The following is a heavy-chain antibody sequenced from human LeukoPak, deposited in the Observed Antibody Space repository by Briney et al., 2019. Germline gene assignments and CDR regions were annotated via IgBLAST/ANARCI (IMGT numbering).Heavy chain of an antibody. CDR2: IKEDGTET. V-gene: IGHV3-7*03. CDR3: AKEGRSLQTY. Sequence: GGSLRLSCAASGFMFSSNWMSWVRLAPGKGLEWVANIKEDGTETYYVDSVKGRFTISRDNAKNSLYSQMNSLRVEDTAVYYCAKEGRSLQTYWGRGTLVTVSS. CDR1: GFMFSSNW. D-gene: IGHD5-24*01. J-gene: IGHJ4*02.